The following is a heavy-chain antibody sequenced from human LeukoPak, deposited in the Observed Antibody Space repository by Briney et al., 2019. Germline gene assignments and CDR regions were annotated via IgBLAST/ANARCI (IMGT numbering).Heavy chain of an antibody. Sequence: GGSLRLSCTGSGFTFRNYGIHWVRQAPGKGLECVSFIRFGGSNEYYADSVRGRFTVSRDNSKNTLYLQMNSLRAEDTAVYYCAKGWIQLWLIDYWGQGTLVTVSS. V-gene: IGHV3-30*02. D-gene: IGHD5-18*01. CDR1: GFTFRNYG. CDR2: IRFGGSNE. CDR3: AKGWIQLWLIDY. J-gene: IGHJ4*02.